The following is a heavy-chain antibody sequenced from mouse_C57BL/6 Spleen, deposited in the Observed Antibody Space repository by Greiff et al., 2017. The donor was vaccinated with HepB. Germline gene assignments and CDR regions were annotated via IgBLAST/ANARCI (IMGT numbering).Heavy chain of an antibody. CDR1: GYTFTSYW. CDR3: ARGESYYGSSYGWYFDV. D-gene: IGHD1-1*01. Sequence: QVQLQQPGAELVMPGASVKLSCKASGYTFTSYWMHWVKQRPGQGLEWIGEIDPSDSYTNYNQKFKGKSTLTVDKSSSTAYMQLSSLTSEDSAVYYCARGESYYGSSYGWYFDVWGTGTTVTVSS. J-gene: IGHJ1*03. V-gene: IGHV1-69*01. CDR2: IDPSDSYT.